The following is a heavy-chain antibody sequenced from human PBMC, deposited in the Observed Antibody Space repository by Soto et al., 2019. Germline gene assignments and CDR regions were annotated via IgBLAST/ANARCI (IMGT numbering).Heavy chain of an antibody. V-gene: IGHV4-31*02. CDR1: RSSILSAGFY. CDR2: IYYSGST. J-gene: IGHJ3*02. D-gene: IGHD3-9*01. CDR3: ARDSPESDDILTGYYRRLSRRSADAFDI. Sequence: SDTLSLNCTFPRSSILSAGFYWIWSGQLPGKGLEWIGYIYYSGSTYYNPSLKSRVTISVDTSKNQFSLKLSSVTAADTAVYYCARDSPESDDILTGYYRRLSRRSADAFDIWGQGTMVT.